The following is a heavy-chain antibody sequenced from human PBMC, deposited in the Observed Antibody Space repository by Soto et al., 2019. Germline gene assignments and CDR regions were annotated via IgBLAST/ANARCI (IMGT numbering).Heavy chain of an antibody. V-gene: IGHV4-39*01. CDR2: IYYSGST. D-gene: IGHD3-3*01. Sequence: LSLTCTVSGGSISSSSYYWGWIRQPPGKGLEWIGSIYYSGSTYYNPSLKSRVTISVDTSKNQFSLKLSSVTAADTAVYYCARGRYDFWSGYSGLDYWGQGTLVTVSS. CDR1: GGSISSSSYY. CDR3: ARGRYDFWSGYSGLDY. J-gene: IGHJ4*02.